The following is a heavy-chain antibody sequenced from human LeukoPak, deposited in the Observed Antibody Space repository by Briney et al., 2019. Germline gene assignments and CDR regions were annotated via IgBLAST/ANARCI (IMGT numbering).Heavy chain of an antibody. V-gene: IGHV1-2*02. Sequence: GASVKVSCKASGYTFTGYYMHWVRQAPGQGLEWMGWINPNSGGTNYAQKFQGRVTMTRDTSISTAYMELSRLRSDDTAVYYCARDNKYQLLTFDYWGQGTLVTVSS. CDR3: ARDNKYQLLTFDY. CDR1: GYTFTGYY. J-gene: IGHJ4*02. CDR2: INPNSGGT. D-gene: IGHD2-2*01.